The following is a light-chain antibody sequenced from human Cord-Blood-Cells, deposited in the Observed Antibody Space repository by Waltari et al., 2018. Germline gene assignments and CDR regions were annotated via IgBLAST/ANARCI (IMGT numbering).Light chain of an antibody. CDR1: QSVLYSSNNKNY. V-gene: IGKV4-1*01. CDR3: QKYYSTPAA. J-gene: IGKJ2*01. CDR2: WAS. Sequence: DIVMTQSPDSLAVSLGERATINCKSSQSVLYSSNNKNYLAWYQQKPGQPPKLLIYWASTRDAGVPDRVSGSGSAEDFSLTSGSLQAEVVAVCDCQKYYSTPAAFVKGTKLEIK.